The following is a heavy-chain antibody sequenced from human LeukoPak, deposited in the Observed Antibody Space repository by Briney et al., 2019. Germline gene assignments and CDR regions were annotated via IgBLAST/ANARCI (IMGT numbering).Heavy chain of an antibody. J-gene: IGHJ4*02. V-gene: IGHV4-30-2*01. CDR3: ARALSPFCSSTSCYRDY. CDR2: IYHSGST. Sequence: SETLSLTCTVSGGSISSGGYYWSWIRQPPGKGLEWIGYIYHSGSTYYNPSLKSRVTISVDRSKNQFSLKLSSVTAADTAVYYCARALSPFCSSTSCYRDYWGQGTLVTVSS. CDR1: GGSISSGGYY. D-gene: IGHD2-2*01.